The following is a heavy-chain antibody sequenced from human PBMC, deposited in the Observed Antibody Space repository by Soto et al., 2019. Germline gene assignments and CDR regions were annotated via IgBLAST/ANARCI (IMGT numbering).Heavy chain of an antibody. CDR1: GGSLRGYY. Sequence: SETLSLTCAVNGGSLRGYYWNWIRQSPGKGLEWIGEINQNGGTKYNPSLKSRVSISVVASTNQFSLKLNSVTAADTAVYYCARAIRGGDWFDPWGQGTLVTVSS. D-gene: IGHD3-10*01. V-gene: IGHV4-34*01. CDR2: INQNGGT. J-gene: IGHJ5*02. CDR3: ARAIRGGDWFDP.